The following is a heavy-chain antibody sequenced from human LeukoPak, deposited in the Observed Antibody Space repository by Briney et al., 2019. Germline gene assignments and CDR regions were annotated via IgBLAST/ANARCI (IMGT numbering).Heavy chain of an antibody. D-gene: IGHD3-9*01. Sequence: SETLSLTCAVYGGSFSGYYWSWIRQPPGKGLEWIGEINRSGSTNYNPSLKSRVTISVDTSKNQFSLKLSSVTAADTAVYYCARGLRYYDILTGYYTYCFDYWGQGTLVTVSS. CDR1: GGSFSGYY. CDR3: ARGLRYYDILTGYYTYCFDY. CDR2: INRSGST. V-gene: IGHV4-34*01. J-gene: IGHJ4*02.